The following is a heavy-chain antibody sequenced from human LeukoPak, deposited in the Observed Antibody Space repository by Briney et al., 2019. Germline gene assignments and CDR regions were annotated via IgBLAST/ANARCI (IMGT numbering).Heavy chain of an antibody. CDR2: IYYSGST. D-gene: IGHD6-19*01. CDR1: GGSISSSSYY. Sequence: PSETLSLTCTVSGGSISSSSYYWGWIRQPPGKGLEWIGSIYYSGSTYYNPSLESRVTISVDTSKNQFSLKLSSVTAADTAVYYCAGHGSGWYGLTFDYWGQGTLVTVSS. CDR3: AGHGSGWYGLTFDY. J-gene: IGHJ4*02. V-gene: IGHV4-39*01.